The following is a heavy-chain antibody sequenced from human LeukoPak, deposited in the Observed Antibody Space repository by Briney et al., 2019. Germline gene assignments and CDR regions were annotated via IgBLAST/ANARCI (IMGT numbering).Heavy chain of an antibody. D-gene: IGHD6-13*01. CDR1: GGTFSSYA. J-gene: IGHJ6*03. CDR2: IIPIFGTA. V-gene: IGHV1-69*06. CDR3: ARVSREAAAGSIYYYYYMDV. Sequence: ASVKVSCKASGGTFSSYAISWVRQAPGQGLEWMGGIIPIFGTANYAQKFQGRVTITADKSTSTAYMERSSLRSEDTAVYYCARVSREAAAGSIYYYYYMDVWGKGTTVTVSS.